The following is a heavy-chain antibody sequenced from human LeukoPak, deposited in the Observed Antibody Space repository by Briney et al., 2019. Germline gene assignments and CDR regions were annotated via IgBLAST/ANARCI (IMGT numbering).Heavy chain of an antibody. CDR3: AKDLGYNMITFGGVIGYYYYGMDV. D-gene: IGHD3-16*02. CDR2: ISYDGSNK. CDR1: GFTFSSYG. J-gene: IGHJ6*02. Sequence: RSGGSLRLSCAASGFTFSSYGMHWVRQAPGKGLEWVAVISYDGSNKYYADSVKGRFTISRDNSKNTLYLQMNSLRAEDTAVYYCAKDLGYNMITFGGVIGYYYYGMDVWGQGTTVTVSS. V-gene: IGHV3-30*18.